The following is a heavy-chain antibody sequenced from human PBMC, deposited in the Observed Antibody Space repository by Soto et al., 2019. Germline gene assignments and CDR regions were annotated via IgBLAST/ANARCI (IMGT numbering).Heavy chain of an antibody. CDR3: ARDKDRQQLGGNYYYILDV. CDR1: GGTFSTSA. Sequence: QVQLEQSGAEVKKPGSSVKVSCKASGGTFSTSATSWVRQAPGQGLEWMGGIMPIFRKADYAQKFQGRVTITADESTSTAYMELSGLRSDDTAVYYCARDKDRQQLGGNYYYILDVWGQGTTVTVSS. D-gene: IGHD1-1*01. CDR2: IMPIFRKA. V-gene: IGHV1-69*12. J-gene: IGHJ6*02.